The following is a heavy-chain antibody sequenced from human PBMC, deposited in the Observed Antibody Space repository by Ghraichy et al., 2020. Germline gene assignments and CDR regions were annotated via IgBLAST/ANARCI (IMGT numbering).Heavy chain of an antibody. CDR2: IHHSGRS. D-gene: IGHD6-6*01. V-gene: IGHV4-4*02. CDR3: ARDSRSSSEENWFDT. CDR1: GGSISNNYW. Sequence: SETPSLTCVVSGGSISNNYWWSWVRQSPGKGLEWIGEIHHSGRSNYNPSLKSRVTMSVDKSKNQFSLKLRSVTAADTAVYYCARDSRSSSEENWFDTWGQGNQVTVSS. J-gene: IGHJ5*02.